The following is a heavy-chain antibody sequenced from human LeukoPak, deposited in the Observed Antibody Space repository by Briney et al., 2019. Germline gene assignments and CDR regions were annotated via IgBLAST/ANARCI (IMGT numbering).Heavy chain of an antibody. CDR2: IYYSGST. CDR1: SDSISSYY. V-gene: IGHV4-59*01. J-gene: IGHJ4*02. Sequence: SETLSLTCTVSSDSISSYYWSWLRQPPGKGLEWIGYIYYSGSTNYNPSLKSRVTISVDTSKNQFSLKLSSVTAADTALYYCARVMFRAYSSGYYFFDYWGQGTLVTASS. CDR3: ARVMFRAYSSGYYFFDY. D-gene: IGHD3-22*01.